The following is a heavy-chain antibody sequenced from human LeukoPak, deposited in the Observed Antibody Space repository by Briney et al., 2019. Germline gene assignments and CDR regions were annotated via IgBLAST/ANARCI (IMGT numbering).Heavy chain of an antibody. V-gene: IGHV1-2*02. CDR1: GYTFTGYY. Sequence: GASVKVSCKASGYTFTGYYMHWVRQAPGQGLEWMGWINPNSGGTNYAQKFQGRVTMTRDTSISTAYMELSRLRSDDTAVYYCARPVGATPSGLVYWGQGTLVTVSS. CDR2: INPNSGGT. D-gene: IGHD1-26*01. J-gene: IGHJ4*02. CDR3: ARPVGATPSGLVY.